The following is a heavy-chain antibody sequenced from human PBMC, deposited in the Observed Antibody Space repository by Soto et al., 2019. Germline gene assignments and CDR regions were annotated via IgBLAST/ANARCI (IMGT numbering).Heavy chain of an antibody. CDR2: FDPEDGET. V-gene: IGHV1-24*01. CDR1: GYTLTELS. CDR3: ATATSALYSSSYGRSSDYYYYGMDV. Sequence: GASVKVSCKVSGYTLTELSMHWVRQAPGKGLEWMGGFDPEDGETIYAQKFQGRATMAADTSTDPAYMPLSSLRSEDTAVYYCATATSALYSSSYGRSSDYYYYGMDVWGQGTTVTVSS. J-gene: IGHJ6*02. D-gene: IGHD6-6*01.